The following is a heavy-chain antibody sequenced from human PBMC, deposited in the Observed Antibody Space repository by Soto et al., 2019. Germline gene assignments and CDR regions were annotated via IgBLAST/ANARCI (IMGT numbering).Heavy chain of an antibody. CDR2: ISYDGSDI. J-gene: IGHJ4*02. CDR1: GLIFSNYG. Sequence: QVQLVESGGGMVQPGRSLRLSCVGSGLIFSNYGMHWVRQAPGKGLEWVAFISYDGSDILYADSVKGRFTISRDNSKSTLFLHMNRPTAEDTAVYFCAIVRVADSPLDHWGQGTLVTVSS. D-gene: IGHD3-10*02. V-gene: IGHV3-30*03. CDR3: AIVRVADSPLDH.